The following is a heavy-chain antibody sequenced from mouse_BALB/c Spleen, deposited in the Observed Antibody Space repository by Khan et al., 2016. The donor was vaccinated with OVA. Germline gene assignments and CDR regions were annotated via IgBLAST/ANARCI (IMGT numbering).Heavy chain of an antibody. CDR2: IDPFNGGT. V-gene: IGHV1S135*01. CDR1: GYTFTNYY. Sequence: EVQLQQSGPELTKPGASVKISCKASGYTFTNYYIHWVKQSHGQSLEWLGYIDPFNGGTTYNQNFKGAATLTVDKSSSTAYMHLNNLTSEDSAVYNCAKLGDASWCSYRGQGTLVTVSA. J-gene: IGHJ3*01. CDR3: AKLGDASWCSY.